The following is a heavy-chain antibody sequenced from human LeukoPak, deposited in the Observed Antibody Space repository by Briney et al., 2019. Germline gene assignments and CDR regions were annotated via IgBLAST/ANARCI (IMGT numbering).Heavy chain of an antibody. V-gene: IGHV3-7*01. CDR3: ARKDSSPRTFDY. CDR2: IKEDGSEK. D-gene: IGHD3-22*01. J-gene: IGHJ4*02. Sequence: GGSLRLSCAASGFSFSSYWMSWVRQAPGKGLERVANIKEDGSEKNYVDSVKGRFTISRDNAKNSLYLQMNSLRAEDTAVYYCARKDSSPRTFDYWGQGTLVTVSS. CDR1: GFSFSSYW.